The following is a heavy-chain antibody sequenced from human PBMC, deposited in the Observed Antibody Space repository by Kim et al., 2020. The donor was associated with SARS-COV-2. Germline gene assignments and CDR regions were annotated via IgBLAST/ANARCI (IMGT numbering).Heavy chain of an antibody. D-gene: IGHD3-10*01. Sequence: GGSLRLSCAASGFTFGDYAMHWVRQAPGKGLEWVSGISWNSGSIGYADSVKGRFTISRDNAKNSLYLQMNSLRAEDTALYYCAYGSGEGGYFDYWGQGTLVTVSS. CDR3: AYGSGEGGYFDY. J-gene: IGHJ4*02. V-gene: IGHV3-9*01. CDR2: ISWNSGSI. CDR1: GFTFGDYA.